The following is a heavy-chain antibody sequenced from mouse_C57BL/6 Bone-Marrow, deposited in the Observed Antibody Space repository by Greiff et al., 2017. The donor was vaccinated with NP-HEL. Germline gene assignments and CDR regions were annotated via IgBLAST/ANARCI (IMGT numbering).Heavy chain of an antibody. Sequence: LQESGPELVKPGASVKISCKASGYAFSSSWMNWVKQRPGKGLEWIGRIYPGDGDTNYNGKFKGKATLTADKSSSTAYMQLSSLTSEDSAVYFCARWDDYDYFDYWGQGTTLTVSS. J-gene: IGHJ2*01. V-gene: IGHV1-82*01. CDR1: GYAFSSSW. CDR3: ARWDDYDYFDY. CDR2: IYPGDGDT. D-gene: IGHD2-4*01.